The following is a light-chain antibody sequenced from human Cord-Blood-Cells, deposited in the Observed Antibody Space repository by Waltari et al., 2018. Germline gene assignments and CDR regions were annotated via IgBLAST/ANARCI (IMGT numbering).Light chain of an antibody. CDR2: GKN. CDR1: SLRSYY. Sequence: SSELTQDPAVSVALGQTVRITCQGDSLRSYYASWYQQKPGQATVLVIYGKNNRRSGIPDRFSGASSGNTASLTSSGAQAEDEADYYCNSRDSSGNQVVFGGGTKLTVL. J-gene: IGLJ2*01. CDR3: NSRDSSGNQVV. V-gene: IGLV3-19*01.